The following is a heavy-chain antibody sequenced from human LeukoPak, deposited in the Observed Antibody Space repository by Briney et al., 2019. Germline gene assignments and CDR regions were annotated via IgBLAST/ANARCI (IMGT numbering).Heavy chain of an antibody. CDR2: MHFSGTP. J-gene: IGHJ4*02. CDR1: NPSFTGVY. CDR3: SRGGDDSKVGRY. D-gene: IGHD4-23*01. Sequence: SETLSLTCPIYNPSFTGVYWSWISQPSGKGLEWIGEMHFSGTPYYNPSLSSRATISVDTSKNQFSLILKSVTAADTAVYFCSRGGDDSKVGRYWGQGALVTVSS. V-gene: IGHV4-34*01.